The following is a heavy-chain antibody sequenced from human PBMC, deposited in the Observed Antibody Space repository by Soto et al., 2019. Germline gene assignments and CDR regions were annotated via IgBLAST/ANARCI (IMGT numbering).Heavy chain of an antibody. J-gene: IGHJ4*02. Sequence: ASVKVSCKASGYTFTSYDINWVRQATGQGLEWMGWMNPNSGNTGYAQKFQGRVTMTRNTSISTAYMELSSLRSEDTAVYYCARASTAYSSLDYWGQGTLVTVSS. V-gene: IGHV1-8*01. CDR1: GYTFTSYD. CDR2: MNPNSGNT. CDR3: ARASTAYSSLDY. D-gene: IGHD6-19*01.